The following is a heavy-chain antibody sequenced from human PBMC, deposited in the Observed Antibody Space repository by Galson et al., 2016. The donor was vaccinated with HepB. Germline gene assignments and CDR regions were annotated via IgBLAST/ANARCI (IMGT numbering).Heavy chain of an antibody. CDR2: ISHDENNK. Sequence: SLRLSCAASGFTFSPYPMHWVRQAPGKGLEWVAVISHDENNKFYGDSVKGRFAISRDNSKNTLSLQMDGLRAEDTAVYYCVRGRPYCSSVSCAMDVWGQGTTVTVSS. D-gene: IGHD2-2*01. J-gene: IGHJ6*02. CDR3: VRGRPYCSSVSCAMDV. V-gene: IGHV3-30*09. CDR1: GFTFSPYP.